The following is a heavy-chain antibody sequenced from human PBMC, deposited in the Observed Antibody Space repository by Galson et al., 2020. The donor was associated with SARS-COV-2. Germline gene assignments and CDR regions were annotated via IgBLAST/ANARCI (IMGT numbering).Heavy chain of an antibody. D-gene: IGHD1-26*01. CDR2: IGTSGDP. J-gene: IGHJ3*01. Sequence: GESLKISCAASGFTFSDYDMHWVRQDTGKGLEWVSVIGTSGDPYYPGSVKGRFTISRDNAKNSLYLQVNSLRAEDTAVYFFARSFSSGNYYSTFDFCGHGTMVTVSS. CDR3: ARSFSSGNYYSTFDF. V-gene: IGHV3-13*05. CDR1: GFTFSDYD.